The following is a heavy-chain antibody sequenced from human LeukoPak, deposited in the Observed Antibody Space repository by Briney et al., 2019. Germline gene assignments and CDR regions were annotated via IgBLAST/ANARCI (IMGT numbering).Heavy chain of an antibody. CDR3: ARVGLDNTGWHISWFDP. V-gene: IGHV1-46*01. Sequence: GASVKVSCKASGYTFTTYYMHWVRQAPGQGLEWMGIINPSGGSTSYAQKFQGRVTMTRHTSTSTVYMELSSLRSEDTAVYYCARVGLDNTGWHISWFDPWGQGTLVTVSS. D-gene: IGHD6-19*01. CDR2: INPSGGST. CDR1: GYTFTTYY. J-gene: IGHJ5*02.